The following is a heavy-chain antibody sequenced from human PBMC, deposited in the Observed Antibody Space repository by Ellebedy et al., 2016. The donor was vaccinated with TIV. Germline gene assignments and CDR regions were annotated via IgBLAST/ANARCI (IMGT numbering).Heavy chain of an antibody. V-gene: IGHV3-30*03. Sequence: GGSLRLXCVASRIAFDLYGMHWVRQAPGRGLEWVAVISFDGGNQYYADSVQGRFTISRDNSKSTLYLQMNSLRAEDTAVYYCASLYMVGEQLVLKFHYMDVWGKGTTVTVSS. CDR3: ASLYMVGEQLVLKFHYMDV. CDR2: ISFDGGNQ. D-gene: IGHD6-6*01. J-gene: IGHJ6*03. CDR1: RIAFDLYG.